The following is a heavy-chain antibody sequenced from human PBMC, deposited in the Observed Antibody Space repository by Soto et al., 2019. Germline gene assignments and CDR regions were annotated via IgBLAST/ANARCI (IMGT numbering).Heavy chain of an antibody. CDR2: IIPILGIA. D-gene: IGHD3-22*01. V-gene: IGHV1-69*02. CDR1: GGTFSSYT. Sequence: SVKVSCKASGGTFSSYTISWVRQAPGQGLEWMGRIIPILGIANYAQKFQGRVTITADKSTSTAYMELSSLRSEDTAVYYCARGLVYYYDSSGGDAFDSWGQGKMVTVSS. J-gene: IGHJ3*02. CDR3: ARGLVYYYDSSGGDAFDS.